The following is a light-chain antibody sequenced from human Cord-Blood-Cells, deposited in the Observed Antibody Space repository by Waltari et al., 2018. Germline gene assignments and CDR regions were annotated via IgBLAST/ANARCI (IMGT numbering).Light chain of an antibody. CDR1: SSDVGGYNY. CDR3: SSYAGSNNLV. CDR2: EGS. J-gene: IGLJ3*02. Sequence: QSALTQPPSASGSPGQSVTISCTGTSSDVGGYNYVSWYQQHPGKAPNLMIDEGSKRPSGVPDRVSGSKSSNTASLAGAGLQAEDEADYYCSSYAGSNNLVFGGGTKLTVL. V-gene: IGLV2-8*01.